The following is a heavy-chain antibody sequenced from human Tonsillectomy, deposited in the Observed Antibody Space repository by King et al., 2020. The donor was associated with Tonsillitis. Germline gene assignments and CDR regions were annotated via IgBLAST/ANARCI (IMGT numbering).Heavy chain of an antibody. CDR3: ARDRSYGLWYFDL. D-gene: IGHD4-17*01. J-gene: IGHJ2*01. CDR2: MNSDGSST. Sequence: VQLVESGGGLVQPGGSLRLSCAVSGFTFSSYWMHWVRQAPGKGLVWVSRMNSDGSSTNYADSVKGRFTISRDNAKNTLYLQMNSLRAEDTAVYYCARDRSYGLWYFDLWGRGTLVTVSS. CDR1: GFTFSSYW. V-gene: IGHV3-74*01.